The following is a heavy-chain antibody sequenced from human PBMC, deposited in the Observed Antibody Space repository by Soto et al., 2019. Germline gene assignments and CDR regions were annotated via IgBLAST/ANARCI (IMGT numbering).Heavy chain of an antibody. D-gene: IGHD2-2*01. J-gene: IGHJ5*02. Sequence: TEPLSLTSPVSGGSIHFNGYYWGWIRQPPGKGLKWVGPLLHTGTTYYSPSLKDRVTISVXTSKNSFSLNLTSVTAADTAVYFCARLVVVAPVANAWGQGTLVT. V-gene: IGHV4-39*02. CDR3: ARLVVVAPVANA. CDR1: GGSIHFNGYY. CDR2: LLHTGTT.